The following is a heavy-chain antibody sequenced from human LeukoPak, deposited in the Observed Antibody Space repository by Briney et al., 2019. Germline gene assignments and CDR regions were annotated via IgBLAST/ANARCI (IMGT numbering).Heavy chain of an antibody. CDR1: GGSISSYY. J-gene: IGHJ4*02. Sequence: PSETLSLTCTVSGGSISSYYWSWIRQPPGKGLEWIGYIYYSGSTYYNPSLKSRVTISVDTSKNQFSLKLSSVTAADTAVYYCASSRLAYCGGDCADYWGQGTLVTVSS. CDR3: ASSRLAYCGGDCADY. D-gene: IGHD2-21*02. V-gene: IGHV4-59*12. CDR2: IYYSGST.